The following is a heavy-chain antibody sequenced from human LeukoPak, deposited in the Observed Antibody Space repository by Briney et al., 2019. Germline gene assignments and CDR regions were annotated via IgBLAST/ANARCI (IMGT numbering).Heavy chain of an antibody. D-gene: IGHD4-17*01. V-gene: IGHV3-30*02. CDR2: IRNDGSNK. J-gene: IGHJ6*03. Sequence: GGSLRLSCAASGFTFSSYGMHWVRQAPGKGLEWVAFIRNDGSNKYYADSVKGRFTISRDNSKNTLYLQMNSLRAEDTAVYYCARDPTGDYEAYYYYYYMDVWGKGTTVTVSS. CDR3: ARDPTGDYEAYYYYYYMDV. CDR1: GFTFSSYG.